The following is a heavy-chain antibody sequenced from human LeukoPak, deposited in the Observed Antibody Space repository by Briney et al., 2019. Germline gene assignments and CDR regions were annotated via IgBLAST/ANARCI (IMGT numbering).Heavy chain of an antibody. CDR1: GFTFSSYA. CDR2: ISYDGSNK. J-gene: IGHJ4*02. Sequence: GGSLRLSCAASGFTFSSYAMHWVRQAPGKGLEWVAVISYDGSNKCYADSVKGRFTISRDNSKNTLYLQMNSLRAEDTAVYYCARDRVRGTGTIGYWGQGTLVTVSS. D-gene: IGHD1-1*01. V-gene: IGHV3-30-3*01. CDR3: ARDRVRGTGTIGY.